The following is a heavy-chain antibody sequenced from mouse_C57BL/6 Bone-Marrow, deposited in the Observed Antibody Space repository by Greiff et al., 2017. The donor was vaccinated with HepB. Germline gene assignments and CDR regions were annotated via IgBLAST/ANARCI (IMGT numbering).Heavy chain of an antibody. CDR3: ARRGAQDYFDY. D-gene: IGHD3-2*02. CDR1: GYTFTSYW. CDR2: IDPSDSET. V-gene: IGHV1-52*01. Sequence: QVQLQQSGAELVRPGSSVKLSCKASGYTFTSYWMHWVKQRPIQGLEWIGNIDPSDSETHYNQKFKDKATLTVDKSSSTAYMQLSSLTSEDSAVYYCARRGAQDYFDYWGQGTTLTVSS. J-gene: IGHJ2*01.